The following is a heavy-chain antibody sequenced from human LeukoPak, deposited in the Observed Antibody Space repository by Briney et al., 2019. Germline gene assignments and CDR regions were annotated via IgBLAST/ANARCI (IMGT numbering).Heavy chain of an antibody. CDR3: ARDISGSCIDAFDI. D-gene: IGHD1-26*01. J-gene: IGHJ3*02. CDR2: IYYSGST. CDR1: GGSISSYY. Sequence: SETLSLTCTVSGGSISSYYWSWIRQPPGKGLEWIGYIYYSGSTNYNPSLKSRVTISADTSKNQFSLKLSSVTAADTAVYYCARDISGSCIDAFDIWGQGTMVTVSS. V-gene: IGHV4-59*01.